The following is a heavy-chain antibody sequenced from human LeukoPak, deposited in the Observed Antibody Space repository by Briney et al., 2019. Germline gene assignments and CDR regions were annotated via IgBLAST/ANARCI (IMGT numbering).Heavy chain of an antibody. CDR1: GFTFSSYA. D-gene: IGHD3-3*01. Sequence: PGGSLRLSCAASGFTFSSYAMHWVRQAPGKGLEYVSAISSNGGSTYYANSVKGRFTISRDNSKNTLYLQMGSLRAEDMAVYYCARGVYDFWSGSPLFGYYMDVWGKGTTVTVSS. J-gene: IGHJ6*03. CDR3: ARGVYDFWSGSPLFGYYMDV. CDR2: ISSNGGST. V-gene: IGHV3-64*01.